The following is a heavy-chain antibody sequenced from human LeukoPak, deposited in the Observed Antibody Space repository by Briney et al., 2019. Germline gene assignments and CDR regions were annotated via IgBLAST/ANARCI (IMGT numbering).Heavy chain of an antibody. CDR3: ARVIGWDEPFDL. CDR2: INTDGSST. CDR1: GFTLSNYW. D-gene: IGHD1-26*01. V-gene: IGHV3-74*01. J-gene: IGHJ3*01. Sequence: PGGSLRLSCSASGFTLSNYWIHWVRQAPGKGLVWVSRINTDGSSTNYADSVRGRFTVSRDNAKNTLYLQMNSLRVEDTAVYYRARVIGWDEPFDLWGHGTLVTVSS.